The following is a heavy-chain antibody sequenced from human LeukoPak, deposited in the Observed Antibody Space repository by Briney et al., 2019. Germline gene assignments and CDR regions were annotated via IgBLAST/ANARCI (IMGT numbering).Heavy chain of an antibody. D-gene: IGHD3-3*01. Sequence: GGSLRLSRAASGFTFSNYWMHWIRQVPGKGLVWVSHIKYDGSATNYADSVKGRFTISRDNAKNTLYLQMNSLRAEDTAVYYCVSGSLQSGYNFDYWGQGALVTVSS. CDR3: VSGSLQSGYNFDY. CDR2: IKYDGSAT. J-gene: IGHJ4*02. V-gene: IGHV3-74*01. CDR1: GFTFSNYW.